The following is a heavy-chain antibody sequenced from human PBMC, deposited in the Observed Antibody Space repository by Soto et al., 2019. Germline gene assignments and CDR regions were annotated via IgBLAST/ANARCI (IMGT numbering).Heavy chain of an antibody. CDR3: ARHYPTVTFDY. Sequence: PSETLSLTCTVSGGSISSYYWSWIRQPPGKGLEWIGYIYYSGSTNYNPSLKSRVTISVDTSKNQFSLKLSSVTAADTAVYYCARHYPTVTFDYWGQGTLVTVSS. J-gene: IGHJ4*02. CDR2: IYYSGST. CDR1: GGSISSYY. V-gene: IGHV4-59*08. D-gene: IGHD4-17*01.